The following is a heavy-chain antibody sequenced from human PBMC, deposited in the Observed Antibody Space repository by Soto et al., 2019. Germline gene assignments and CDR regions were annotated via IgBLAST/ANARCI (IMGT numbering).Heavy chain of an antibody. Sequence: SETLSLTCAVSGGSISSSYWWSWVRQPPGKGLEWIGEIYHSGSTNYNTSLKSRVTISVDKSKNQFSLKVTSVTAADTAVYYCARGRSLRKGVAGINPGMDVWGQGTTVTVSS. CDR2: IYHSGST. V-gene: IGHV4-4*02. CDR1: GGSISSSYW. J-gene: IGHJ6*02. CDR3: ARGRSLRKGVAGINPGMDV. D-gene: IGHD6-19*01.